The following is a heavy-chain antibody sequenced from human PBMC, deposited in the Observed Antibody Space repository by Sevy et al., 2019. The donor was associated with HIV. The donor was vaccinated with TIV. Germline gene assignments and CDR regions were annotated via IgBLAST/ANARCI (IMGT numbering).Heavy chain of an antibody. CDR2: ISYDGSNK. J-gene: IGHJ4*02. CDR1: GFTFSSYA. D-gene: IGHD3-16*02. V-gene: IGHV3-30*04. Sequence: GGSLRLSCAASGFTFSSYAMHWVRQAPGKGLEWVAVISYDGSNKYYADSVKGRFTISRDNSKNTLYMQMNSLRAEDTAVEYCAGENYDYVWGSYRYTPYFDYWGQGTLVTVSS. CDR3: AGENYDYVWGSYRYTPYFDY.